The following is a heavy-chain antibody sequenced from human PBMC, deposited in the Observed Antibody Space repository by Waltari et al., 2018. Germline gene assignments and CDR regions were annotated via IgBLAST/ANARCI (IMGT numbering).Heavy chain of an antibody. CDR1: GFTLTTYW. Sequence: EVQLVESGGGLVRPGGSLRLSCAASGFTLTTYWMHWVRQAPGKGLVWVARINSEGSLISYAASVKGRFTISRDNAKNTLYLQMNSLRAEDTAVYYCARGGGSLDYWGQGTQVTVSS. D-gene: IGHD3-10*01. CDR3: ARGGGSLDY. J-gene: IGHJ4*02. V-gene: IGHV3-74*01. CDR2: INSEGSLI.